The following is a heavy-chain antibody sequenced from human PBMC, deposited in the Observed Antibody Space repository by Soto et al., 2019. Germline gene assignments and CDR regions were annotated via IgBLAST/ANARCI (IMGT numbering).Heavy chain of an antibody. CDR1: GFTVSNNY. CDR3: ATQPGGGGY. D-gene: IGHD3-10*01. Sequence: EVQLVESGGGLIQPGGSLRLSCAVSGFTVSNNYMSWVRQAPGKGLEGVSVIYSGGYTAYGDSVKGRFTISRDNSKNTLYPQMKTRRAADPAVFSWATQPGGGGYWGQGTLVTVSS. CDR2: IYSGGYT. V-gene: IGHV3-53*01. J-gene: IGHJ4*02.